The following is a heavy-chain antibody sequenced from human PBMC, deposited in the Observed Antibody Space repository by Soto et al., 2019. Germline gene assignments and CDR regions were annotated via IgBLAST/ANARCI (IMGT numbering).Heavy chain of an antibody. CDR1: GGSISSYY. CDR3: ARVDSSGSYFDT. Sequence: SETLSLTCTVSGGSISSYYWSWIRQPPGKGLEWIAYIYYTGSTNYNPSLKSRVTLSADTSKNQFSLKLSSVTAADTAMYYCARVDSSGSYFDTWGQGTLVTVS. D-gene: IGHD3-22*01. CDR2: IYYTGST. V-gene: IGHV4-59*01. J-gene: IGHJ4*02.